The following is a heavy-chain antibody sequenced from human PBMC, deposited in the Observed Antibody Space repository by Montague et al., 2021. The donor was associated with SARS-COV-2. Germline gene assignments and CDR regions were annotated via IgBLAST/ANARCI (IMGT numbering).Heavy chain of an antibody. CDR1: GGSISGYY. D-gene: IGHD3-22*01. J-gene: IGHJ4*02. CDR2: IYYSGST. Sequence: SETLSLTCSVSGGSISGYYWSWIRQPPGKGLEWIGSIYYSGSTYYNPSLKSRVTISVDTSKNQFSLKLTSVTAADTAVYYCDGSSEEEYYFGYWGQGTLVTVSS. CDR3: DGSSEEEYYFGY. V-gene: IGHV4-59*05.